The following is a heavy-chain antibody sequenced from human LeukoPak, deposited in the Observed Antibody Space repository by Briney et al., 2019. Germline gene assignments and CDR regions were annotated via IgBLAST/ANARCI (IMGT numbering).Heavy chain of an antibody. V-gene: IGHV1-46*01. CDR2: INPSGGST. CDR3: ARDRFTPLYYYDSSGPSYYFDY. D-gene: IGHD3-22*01. Sequence: ASVKVSCKASGYTFTSYYMHWVRQAPGQGLEWMGIINPSGGSTSYAQKFQGRVTMTRDMSTSTVHMELSSLRSEDTAVYYCARDRFTPLYYYDSSGPSYYFDYWGQGTLVTVSS. J-gene: IGHJ4*02. CDR1: GYTFTSYY.